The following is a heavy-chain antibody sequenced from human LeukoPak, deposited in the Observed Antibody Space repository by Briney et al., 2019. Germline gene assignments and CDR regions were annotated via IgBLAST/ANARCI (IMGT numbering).Heavy chain of an antibody. CDR3: ARAYSSSWYDS. J-gene: IGHJ5*01. Sequence: SETLSLTCSVFGGSVSSGSYYWSWIRQPPGKGLEWIGYIYYSGSTNYNPSLKSRVTMSVDTSKNQFSLKLSSVTAADTAVYYCARAYSSSWYDSWGQGTLVTVSS. CDR1: GGSVSSGSYY. D-gene: IGHD6-13*01. V-gene: IGHV4-61*01. CDR2: IYYSGST.